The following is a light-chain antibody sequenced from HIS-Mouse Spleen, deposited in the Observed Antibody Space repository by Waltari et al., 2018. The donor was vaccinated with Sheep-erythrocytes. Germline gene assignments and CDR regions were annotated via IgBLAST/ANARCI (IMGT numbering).Light chain of an antibody. V-gene: IGLV2-11*01. Sequence: QSALTQPRSVSGSPGQSVPISCTGTRSDVGGDNYVSWYQQPPGKAPKRMIYDVSKRPSGVPDRFSGSKSGNTASLTISGLQAEDEADYYCCSYAGSYTYVFGTGTKVTVL. CDR1: RSDVGGDNY. CDR3: CSYAGSYTYV. CDR2: DVS. J-gene: IGLJ1*01.